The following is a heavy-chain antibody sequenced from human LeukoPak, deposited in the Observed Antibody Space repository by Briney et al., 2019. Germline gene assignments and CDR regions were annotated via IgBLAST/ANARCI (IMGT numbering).Heavy chain of an antibody. D-gene: IGHD4-17*01. CDR2: ISSSGSTI. Sequence: PGGSLRLSCAASGFTFSSYEMNWVRQAPGKGLEWVSYISSSGSTIYYADSVKGRFTISGDNAKNSLYLQMNSLRAEDTAVYYCARGYGDYSWFDPWGQGTLVTVSS. J-gene: IGHJ5*02. CDR3: ARGYGDYSWFDP. V-gene: IGHV3-48*03. CDR1: GFTFSSYE.